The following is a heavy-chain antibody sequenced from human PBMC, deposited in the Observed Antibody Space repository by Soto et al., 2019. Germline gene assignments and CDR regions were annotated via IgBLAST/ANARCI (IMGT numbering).Heavy chain of an antibody. CDR1: GDSIGSGDLF. CDR3: ARVGLTYDYDSSGYPMNYHNYYGLDV. CDR2: IDYSGGT. V-gene: IGHV4-30-4*01. D-gene: IGHD3-22*01. J-gene: IGHJ6*02. Sequence: QVQLQESGPGLVKPSQTLSLTCTVSGDSIGSGDLFWSWVRQPPGKGLEWIGYIDYSGGTHYSPSLWNRFLISVDTSMNQCSLNLSSATAADTAVYYCARVGLTYDYDSSGYPMNYHNYYGLDVWGQGTTVTVS.